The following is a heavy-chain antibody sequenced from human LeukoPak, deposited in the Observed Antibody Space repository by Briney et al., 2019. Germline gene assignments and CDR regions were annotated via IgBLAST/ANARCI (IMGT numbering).Heavy chain of an antibody. Sequence: ASVKVSCKASGATFSSYTISWVRQAPGQGLEWMGRIIPILGIANYAQKFQGRVSITADKSTSTAYMELSSLRSEDTAVYYCAREPHNWNYDYYGMDVWGQGTTVTVSS. V-gene: IGHV1-69*02. D-gene: IGHD1-20*01. CDR1: GATFSSYT. J-gene: IGHJ6*02. CDR3: AREPHNWNYDYYGMDV. CDR2: IIPILGIA.